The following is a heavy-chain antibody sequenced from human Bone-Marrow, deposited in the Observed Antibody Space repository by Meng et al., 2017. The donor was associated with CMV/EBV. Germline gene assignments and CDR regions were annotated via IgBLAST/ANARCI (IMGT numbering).Heavy chain of an antibody. V-gene: IGHV3-20*04. J-gene: IGHJ4*02. Sequence: GGSLRLSCAASGFTFDDYGMSWVRQAPGKGLEWVSGINWNGGSTGYADSVKGRFTISRDNAKNSVYLQMNSLRGEDTAVYYCVGGVATPAYWGPGTLVTVYS. CDR3: VGGVATPAY. CDR2: INWNGGST. D-gene: IGHD4-23*01. CDR1: GFTFDDYG.